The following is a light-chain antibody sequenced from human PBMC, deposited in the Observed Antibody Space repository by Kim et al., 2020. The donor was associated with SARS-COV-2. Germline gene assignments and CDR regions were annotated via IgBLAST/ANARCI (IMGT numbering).Light chain of an antibody. CDR3: QQYGSSSWT. V-gene: IGKV3-20*01. J-gene: IGKJ1*01. CDR2: GSS. Sequence: EIMLTQSPGTLSLSPGERATLSCRASQSVDNRYLAWYQQKPGQPPRLLTYGSSNRATGIPDRFSGSGSGTDFTLTISRLEPEDFAVYYCQQYGSSSWTFGQGTKVDIK. CDR1: QSVDNRY.